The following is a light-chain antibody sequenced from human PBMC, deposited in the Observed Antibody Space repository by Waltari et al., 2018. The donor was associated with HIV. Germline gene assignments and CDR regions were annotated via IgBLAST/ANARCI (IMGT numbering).Light chain of an antibody. CDR2: EVS. Sequence: QSALTQPVSVSGSPGQSITISCTGTSSAVGGYTYVSWYQQHPGKAPKFTIYEVSSRSSGLSKRFSASKSGNTASMTSSWPQAEDGADYSCSSYTSTSTGFFGTGTKIAAL. CDR1: SSAVGGYTY. V-gene: IGLV2-14*01. CDR3: SSYTSTSTGF. J-gene: IGLJ1*01.